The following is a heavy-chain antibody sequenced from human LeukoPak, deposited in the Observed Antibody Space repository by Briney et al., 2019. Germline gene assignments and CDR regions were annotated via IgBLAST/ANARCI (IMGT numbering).Heavy chain of an antibody. D-gene: IGHD6-13*01. CDR1: GGSISSGGYY. Sequence: SQTLSLTCTVSGGSISSGGYYWSWIRQPPGKGLEWIGYIYHSGSTYYNPSLKSRVTISVDRSKNQFSLKLSSVTAADTAVYYCARVRSSYPGGSYFDYWGQGTLVTVSS. V-gene: IGHV4-30-2*01. CDR3: ARVRSSYPGGSYFDY. CDR2: IYHSGST. J-gene: IGHJ4*02.